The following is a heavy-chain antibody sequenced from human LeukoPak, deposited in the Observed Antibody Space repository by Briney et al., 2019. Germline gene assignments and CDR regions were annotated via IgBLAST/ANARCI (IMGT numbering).Heavy chain of an antibody. J-gene: IGHJ4*02. CDR1: GFTFSTYA. V-gene: IGHV3-64D*06. Sequence: GGSLRLSCSVSGFTFSTYAMHWVRQAPGKGLEYVSAISSNGDNTYYADSVKDRFTISRDNSKNTLYLQMSSLRADDTAVYYCVRGTGYWGQGTLVTVSS. CDR2: ISSNGDNT. CDR3: VRGTGY.